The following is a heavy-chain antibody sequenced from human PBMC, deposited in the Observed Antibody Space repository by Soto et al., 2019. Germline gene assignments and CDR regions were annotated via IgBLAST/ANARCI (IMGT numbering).Heavy chain of an antibody. Sequence: PSETLSLTSAVYGGSFSGHYWSWIRQLPGKGLERIGEINHSGSTNYNPSLKSRVTIPVYTSKNQFSRKLSSVTAADTAVYYCARGQRNTAMLLSQYYYYGMDVWGQGTTVTVAS. J-gene: IGHJ6*02. D-gene: IGHD5-18*01. V-gene: IGHV4-34*01. CDR3: ARGQRNTAMLLSQYYYYGMDV. CDR1: GGSFSGHY. CDR2: INHSGST.